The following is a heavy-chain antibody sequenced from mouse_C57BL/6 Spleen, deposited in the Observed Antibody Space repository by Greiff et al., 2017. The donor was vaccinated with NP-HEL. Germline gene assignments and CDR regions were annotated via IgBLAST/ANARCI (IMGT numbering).Heavy chain of an antibody. D-gene: IGHD1-1*01. J-gene: IGHJ2*01. CDR2: IYPGDGDT. CDR1: GYAFSSYW. CDR3: ARKVTTVSYFDY. V-gene: IGHV1-80*01. Sequence: QVQLQQSGAELVKPGASVKISCKASGYAFSSYWMNWVKQRPGKGLEWIGQIYPGDGDTNYNGKFKGKATLTADKSSSTSYMQLSSLTSEYSAVYFCARKVTTVSYFDYWGQGTTLTVSS.